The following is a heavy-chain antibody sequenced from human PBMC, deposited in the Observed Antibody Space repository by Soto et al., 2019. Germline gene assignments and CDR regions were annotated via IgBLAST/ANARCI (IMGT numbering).Heavy chain of an antibody. CDR3: ARADFTIFGAGYYGMDV. CDR1: GGSVNSDSYY. CDR2: IYYSGST. J-gene: IGHJ6*02. V-gene: IGHV4-61*01. Sequence: SETLSLTCPVSGGSVNSDSYYWSWLRQPPGKGLEWIGYIYYSGSTNYNPSLKSRVTISVDTSKNQFSLKLSSVTAADTAVYYCARADFTIFGAGYYGMDVWGQGTTVTVSS. D-gene: IGHD3-3*01.